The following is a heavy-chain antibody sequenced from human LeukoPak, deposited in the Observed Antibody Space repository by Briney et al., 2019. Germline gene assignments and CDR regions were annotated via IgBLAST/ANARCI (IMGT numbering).Heavy chain of an antibody. D-gene: IGHD3-10*01. CDR1: GYTFTSYG. Sequence: ASVKVSCKASGYTFTSYGISWVRQAPGQGLEWMGWISAYNGNTNYAQKLQGRVTMTTDTSTSTAYMELRSLRSDDTAVYYCAGSGSPSIDYYYYMDVWGKGTTVTISS. CDR3: AGSGSPSIDYYYYMDV. V-gene: IGHV1-18*01. CDR2: ISAYNGNT. J-gene: IGHJ6*03.